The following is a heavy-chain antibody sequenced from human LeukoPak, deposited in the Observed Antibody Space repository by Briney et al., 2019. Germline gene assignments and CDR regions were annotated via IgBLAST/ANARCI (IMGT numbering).Heavy chain of an antibody. D-gene: IGHD3-22*01. V-gene: IGHV1-69*13. CDR2: ITAIFRAT. CDR3: ARHSGYHSTMYLDY. J-gene: IGHJ4*02. CDR1: GYTFTSYD. Sequence: ASVKVSCKASGYTFTSYDISWVRQAPGQGLEWMGGITAIFRATNYAQEFQGRVTITADEFMSTVYMELSSLRSEDTAVYYCARHSGYHSTMYLDYWGQGTLVTVSS.